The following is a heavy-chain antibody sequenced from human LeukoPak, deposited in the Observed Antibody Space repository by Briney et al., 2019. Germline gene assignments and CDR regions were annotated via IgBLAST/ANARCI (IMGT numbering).Heavy chain of an antibody. V-gene: IGHV3-30*07. CDR2: ISYDGSNK. Sequence: GRSLRLSCAASGFTFSSYAMHWVRQAPGKGLEWVAVISYDGSNKYYADSVKGRFTISRDNSKNTLYLQMNSLRAEDTAVYYCARLRRDGYSLVFDYWGQGTLVTVSS. CDR3: ARLRRDGYSLVFDY. J-gene: IGHJ4*02. D-gene: IGHD5-24*01. CDR1: GFTFSSYA.